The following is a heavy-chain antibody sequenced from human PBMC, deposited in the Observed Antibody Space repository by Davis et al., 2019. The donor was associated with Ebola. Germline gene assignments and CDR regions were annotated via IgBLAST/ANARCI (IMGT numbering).Heavy chain of an antibody. D-gene: IGHD3-10*01. V-gene: IGHV1-46*01. J-gene: IGHJ6*02. CDR1: GYTFTSYY. CDR3: ARELLWFGEPTYYYGMDV. Sequence: AASVKVSCKASGYTFTSYYMHWVRQAPGQGLEWMGIINPSGGSTSYAQKFQGRVTMTRDTSTSTVYMELSSLRSEDTAVYYCARELLWFGEPTYYYGMDVWGQGTTVTVSS. CDR2: INPSGGST.